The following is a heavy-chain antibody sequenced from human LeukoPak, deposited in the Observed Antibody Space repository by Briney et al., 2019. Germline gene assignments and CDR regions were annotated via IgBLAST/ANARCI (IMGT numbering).Heavy chain of an antibody. CDR3: AKKWGATIGYYYYYYMDV. D-gene: IGHD1-26*01. V-gene: IGHV1-8*01. Sequence: GASVKVPCKASGYTFTSYDINWVRQATGQGLEWMGWMNPNSGNTGYAQKFQGRVTMTRNTSISTAYMELSSLRSEDTAVYYCAKKWGATIGYYYYYYMDVWGKGTTVTVSS. CDR1: GYTFTSYD. J-gene: IGHJ6*03. CDR2: MNPNSGNT.